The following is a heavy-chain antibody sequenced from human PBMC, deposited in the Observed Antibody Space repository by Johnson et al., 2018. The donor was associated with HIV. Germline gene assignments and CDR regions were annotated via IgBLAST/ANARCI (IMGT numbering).Heavy chain of an antibody. J-gene: IGHJ3*02. CDR2: ISWNSGSI. D-gene: IGHD2-15*01. Sequence: EVQLVESGGGLVQPGRSLRLSCAASGFTFDDYAMHWVRQAPGKGLEWVSGISWNSGSIGYADSVKGRFTISRDNAKNSLYLQMNSLRAEDTALYYCAREGGYCSGGSCVNAFDIWGQGTMVTVSS. V-gene: IGHV3-9*01. CDR1: GFTFDDYA. CDR3: AREGGYCSGGSCVNAFDI.